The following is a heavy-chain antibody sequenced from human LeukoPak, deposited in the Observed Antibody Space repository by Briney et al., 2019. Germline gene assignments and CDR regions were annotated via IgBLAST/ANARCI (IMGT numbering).Heavy chain of an antibody. CDR3: ARELVVAADAFDI. J-gene: IGHJ3*02. V-gene: IGHV3-30*03. D-gene: IGHD2-8*02. CDR2: ISYDGSNK. Sequence: GGSLRLSCAASGFTVSSNYMSWVRQAPGKGLEWVAVISYDGSNKYYADSVKGRFTISRDNSKNTLYLQMNSLRAEDTAVYYCARELVVAADAFDIWGQGTMVTVSS. CDR1: GFTVSSNY.